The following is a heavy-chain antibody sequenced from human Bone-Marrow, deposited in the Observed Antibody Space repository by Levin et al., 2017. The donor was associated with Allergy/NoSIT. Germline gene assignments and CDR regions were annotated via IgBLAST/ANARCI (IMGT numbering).Heavy chain of an antibody. J-gene: IGHJ4*02. CDR3: ARGGAYDYRLSGRFDS. Sequence: NPSETLSLTCTLSGGSISDYYWSWIRQPPGKGLEWIGYIDDSGSTNYNPSLKSRVTVSVDTSKNHFSLRLKSVTSADTAVYYCARGGAYDYRLSGRFDSWGQGTLVIVSS. CDR1: GGSISDYY. V-gene: IGHV4-59*01. CDR2: IDDSGST. D-gene: IGHD3-16*01.